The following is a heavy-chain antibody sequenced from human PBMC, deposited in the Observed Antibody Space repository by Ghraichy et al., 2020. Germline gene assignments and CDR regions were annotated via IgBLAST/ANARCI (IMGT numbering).Heavy chain of an antibody. D-gene: IGHD5-18*01. CDR1: GGSMSSHY. CDR3: ARRGRGYSLYYYGLDV. J-gene: IGHJ6*02. CDR2: IYYSGST. V-gene: IGHV4-59*08. Sequence: SETLSLTCTVSGGSMSSHYWSWIRQPPGKRLEWIGYIYYSGSTNYNPSLKSRVTISVDTSKNQFSLSLTSVTAADTAVYYCARRGRGYSLYYYGLDVWGPGTTVTVSS.